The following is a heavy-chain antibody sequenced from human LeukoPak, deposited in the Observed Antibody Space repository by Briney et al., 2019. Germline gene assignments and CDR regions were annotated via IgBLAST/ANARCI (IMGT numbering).Heavy chain of an antibody. Sequence: GESLKISCKGSGYSFPNYWIGWVRQMPGKGLEWMGIIYPGDSHTRYSPSFQDQVTISVDKSISTAYLQWSSLKASDTAMYYCARGPYAYTSSAALGSYNWFDPWGQGSLVTVSS. D-gene: IGHD2-2*02. CDR3: ARGPYAYTSSAALGSYNWFDP. CDR1: GYSFPNYW. J-gene: IGHJ5*02. V-gene: IGHV5-51*01. CDR2: IYPGDSHT.